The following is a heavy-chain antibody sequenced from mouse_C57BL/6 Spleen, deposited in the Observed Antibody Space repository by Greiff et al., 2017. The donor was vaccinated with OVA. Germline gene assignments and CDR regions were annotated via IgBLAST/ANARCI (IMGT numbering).Heavy chain of an antibody. CDR3: ARPPLRGGYAMDY. Sequence: VQLQQPGTELVKPGASVKLSCKASGYTFTSYWMHWVKQRPGQGLEWIGNINPSNGGTNYNEKFKSKATLTVDKSSSTAYMQLSSLTSEDSAVYYCARPPLRGGYAMDYWGQGTSVTVSS. CDR1: GYTFTSYW. V-gene: IGHV1-53*01. CDR2: INPSNGGT. J-gene: IGHJ4*01.